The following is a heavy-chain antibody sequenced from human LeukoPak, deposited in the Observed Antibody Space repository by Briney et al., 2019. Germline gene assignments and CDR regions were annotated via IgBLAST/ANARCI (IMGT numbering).Heavy chain of an antibody. V-gene: IGHV4-4*07. CDR2: IYNSESI. D-gene: IGHD6-13*01. CDR1: GGSINGYY. CDR3: ARDRSSSYTRDWFDP. J-gene: IGHJ5*02. Sequence: PSETLSLTCTVSGGSINGYYWSWIRQPAGKGLEWIGRIYNSESINYNPSLKSRVTMSIDMSKNQFSLKLNSVTAADTAVYYCARDRSSSYTRDWFDPWGQGALVTVSS.